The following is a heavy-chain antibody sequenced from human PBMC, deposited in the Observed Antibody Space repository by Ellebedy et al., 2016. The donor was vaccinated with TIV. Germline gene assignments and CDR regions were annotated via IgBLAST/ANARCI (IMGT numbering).Heavy chain of an antibody. CDR1: GFTFSSYS. CDR3: ARDMGGAYYY. J-gene: IGHJ4*02. D-gene: IGHD3-10*01. Sequence: GESLKISCAASGFTFSSYSMNWVRQAPGKGLEWISYISSSGTLIYYADSVEGRFTISRDDAKNSLNLQMNSLRTEDTAVYYCARDMGGAYYYWGQGTLVTVSS. V-gene: IGHV3-48*04. CDR2: ISSSGTLI.